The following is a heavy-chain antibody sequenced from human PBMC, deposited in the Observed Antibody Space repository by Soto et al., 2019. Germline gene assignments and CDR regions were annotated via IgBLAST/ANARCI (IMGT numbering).Heavy chain of an antibody. J-gene: IGHJ5*02. Sequence: PSETLSLTCAVYGGSFSGYYWSWIRQPPGKGLEWIGEINHSGSTNYNSSLKSRVTISVDTSKNQFSLKLSSVTAADTAVYYCARVVVVAATPEYNWFDPWGQGTLVTVSS. V-gene: IGHV4-34*01. D-gene: IGHD2-15*01. CDR3: ARVVVVAATPEYNWFDP. CDR1: GGSFSGYY. CDR2: INHSGST.